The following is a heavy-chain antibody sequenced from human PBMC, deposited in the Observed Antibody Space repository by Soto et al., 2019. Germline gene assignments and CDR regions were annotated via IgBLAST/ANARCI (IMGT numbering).Heavy chain of an antibody. Sequence: GGSLRLSCAASGFTFSSYAMHWVRQAPGKGLELVAVISHDGSNQFYPDSVKGRFTMSRDNSKNTLYLQMNSLRGEDTAVYYCARDQYSSGWNDFDYWGQGTLVTVSS. CDR3: ARDQYSSGWNDFDY. CDR1: GFTFSSYA. J-gene: IGHJ4*02. CDR2: ISHDGSNQ. D-gene: IGHD6-19*01. V-gene: IGHV3-30-3*01.